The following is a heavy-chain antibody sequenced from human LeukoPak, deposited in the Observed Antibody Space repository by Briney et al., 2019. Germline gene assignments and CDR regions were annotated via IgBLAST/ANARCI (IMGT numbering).Heavy chain of an antibody. CDR1: GYSFTSYW. V-gene: IGHV5-51*01. J-gene: IGHJ4*02. D-gene: IGHD1-1*01. CDR3: ARYSDDYYFDF. CDR2: IYPGDSDT. Sequence: GESLKISCKGSGYSFTSYWIGWVRQMPGKGLEWMGIIYPGDSDTRYSPSFQGQVTISADKSFSTAYQQWSSLNTSDTAMYYCARYSDDYYFDFWGQGTLVTVSS.